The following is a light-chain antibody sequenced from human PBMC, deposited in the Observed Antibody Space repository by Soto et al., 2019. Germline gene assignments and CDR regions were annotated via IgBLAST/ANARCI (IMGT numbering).Light chain of an antibody. CDR1: QSVRTY. V-gene: IGKV3-11*01. J-gene: IGKJ1*01. Sequence: EIVLTQSPVTLSLSPGERAPLSCRASQSVRTYLAWYQQKPGQPPRLLIYDASSRATGIPDTFSGSGSGTDFTLTISRLEPEDFAVYYCQHYNNWPLTFGQGTKVDIK. CDR3: QHYNNWPLT. CDR2: DAS.